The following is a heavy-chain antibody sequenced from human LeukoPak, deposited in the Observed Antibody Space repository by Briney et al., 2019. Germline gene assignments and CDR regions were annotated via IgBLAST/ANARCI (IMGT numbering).Heavy chain of an antibody. D-gene: IGHD1-26*01. J-gene: IGHJ5*02. V-gene: IGHV4-39*07. CDR1: AGSISSSNYY. CDR3: ARWELDPDCNWFDP. Sequence: PSETLSLTCTVSAGSISSSNYYWGWIRQPPGKGLEWIGSIYYSGRTYYNPSLKSRVTISVDTSKNQFSLKLSSVTAADTAVYYCARWELDPDCNWFDPWGQGTLVTVSS. CDR2: IYYSGRT.